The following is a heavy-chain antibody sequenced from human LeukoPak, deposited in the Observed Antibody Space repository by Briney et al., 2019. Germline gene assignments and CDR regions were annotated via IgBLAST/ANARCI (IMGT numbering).Heavy chain of an antibody. CDR1: GFTFSNYA. V-gene: IGHV3-30*02. CDR2: IRYDGSNK. CDR3: AKDHYYGSGSYYNDSYMDV. Sequence: PGGSLRLSCAASGFTFSNYAIHWVRQAPGKGLEWVAFIRYDGSNKYDADSVKGRFTISRDNSKNTLYLQMNSLRVEDTAVYYCAKDHYYGSGSYYNDSYMDVWGKGTTVTISS. J-gene: IGHJ6*03. D-gene: IGHD3-10*01.